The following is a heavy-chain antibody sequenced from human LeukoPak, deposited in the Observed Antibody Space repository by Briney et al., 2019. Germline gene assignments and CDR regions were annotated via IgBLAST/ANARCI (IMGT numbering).Heavy chain of an antibody. J-gene: IGHJ3*02. CDR3: ARAMSTVNVIDAFDI. CDR1: GGSMSSYY. D-gene: IGHD4-11*01. V-gene: IGHV4-59*01. Sequence: SETLSLTCTVSGGSMSSYYWSWIRQPPGKGLEWIGYIYYSGSTNYNPSLKSRVTISVDTSKNQFSLKLSSVTAADTAVYYCARAMSTVNVIDAFDIWGQGTMVTVSS. CDR2: IYYSGST.